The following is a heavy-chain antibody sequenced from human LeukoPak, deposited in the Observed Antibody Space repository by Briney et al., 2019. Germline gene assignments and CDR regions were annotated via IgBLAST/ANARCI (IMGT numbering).Heavy chain of an antibody. V-gene: IGHV3-30*02. Sequence: GGSLRLSCAASGFTFSSYGMHWVRRTPGKGLEWVAFIRSDGSDKYYADSVKGRFTISRDTPKNKLYLQMNGLRAEDTASYYCVKDEDWGFGSWGQGTPVTVSS. CDR3: VKDEDWGFGS. D-gene: IGHD7-27*01. CDR2: IRSDGSDK. J-gene: IGHJ4*02. CDR1: GFTFSSYG.